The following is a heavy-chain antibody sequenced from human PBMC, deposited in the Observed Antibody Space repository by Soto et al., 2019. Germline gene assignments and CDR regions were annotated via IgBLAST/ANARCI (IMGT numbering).Heavy chain of an antibody. V-gene: IGHV4-59*01. J-gene: IGHJ4*02. CDR2: IYYSGST. CDR1: GGSISSYY. D-gene: IGHD6-6*01. Sequence: PSETLSLTCTVSGGSISSYYGSWIRQPPGKGLEWIGYIYYSGSTNYNPSLKSRVTISVDTSKNQFSLKLSSVTAADTAVYYCARTRYSSSSALDYWGQGTLVTVSS. CDR3: ARTRYSSSSALDY.